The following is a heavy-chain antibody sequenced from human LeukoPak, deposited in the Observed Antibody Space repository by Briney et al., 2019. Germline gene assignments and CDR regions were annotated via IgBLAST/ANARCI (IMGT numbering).Heavy chain of an antibody. Sequence: PGGSLRLSCAASGFTFSSYAMGWVRQAPGKGLEWLSVISGNGVGTSHADSVKGRFTISRGNSKNTLFLQMNTLRAEDTAVYYCAGSGTYAYMDVWGKGTTVTVSS. CDR3: AGSGTYAYMDV. CDR1: GFTFSSYA. J-gene: IGHJ6*03. CDR2: ISGNGVGT. V-gene: IGHV3-23*01. D-gene: IGHD4-17*01.